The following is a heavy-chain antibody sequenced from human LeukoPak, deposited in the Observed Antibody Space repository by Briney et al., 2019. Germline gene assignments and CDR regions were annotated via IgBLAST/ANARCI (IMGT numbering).Heavy chain of an antibody. D-gene: IGHD3-10*01. V-gene: IGHV1-8*01. CDR3: ASQRWGFGVTYYYGMDV. CDR1: GYTFTSYD. J-gene: IGHJ6*02. Sequence: ASVKVSCKASGYTFTSYDINWVRQATGQGLEWMGWMNPNSGNTGYAQKFQGRVTMTRNTSISTAYMELSSLRSEDTAVYYCASQRWGFGVTYYYGMDVWGQGTTVTVSS. CDR2: MNPNSGNT.